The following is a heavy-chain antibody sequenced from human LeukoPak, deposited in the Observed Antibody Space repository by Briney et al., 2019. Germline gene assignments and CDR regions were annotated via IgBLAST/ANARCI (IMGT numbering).Heavy chain of an antibody. CDR1: GYTFTSYD. J-gene: IGHJ6*02. CDR3: ARMHARKARIWYYGMDV. Sequence: ASVKASCKASGYTFTSYDINWVRQATGQGLEWMGWMNPNSGNTGYAQKFQGRVTMTRNTSISTAYMELSSLRSEDTAVYYCARMHARKARIWYYGMDVWGQGTTVTVSS. CDR2: MNPNSGNT. V-gene: IGHV1-8*01.